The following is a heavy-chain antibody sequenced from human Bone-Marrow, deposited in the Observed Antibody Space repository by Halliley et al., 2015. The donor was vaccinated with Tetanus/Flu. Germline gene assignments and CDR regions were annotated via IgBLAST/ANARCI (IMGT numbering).Heavy chain of an antibody. Sequence: WLGYIYDSGIPNYNPSLKSRLTMSLDTSKNQFSLRLSSVTAADTALYYCARVGRRGADNYFYWGQGTLVTVSS. J-gene: IGHJ4*02. CDR2: IYDSGIP. V-gene: IGHV4-59*01. D-gene: IGHD3-10*01. CDR3: ARVGRRGADNYFY.